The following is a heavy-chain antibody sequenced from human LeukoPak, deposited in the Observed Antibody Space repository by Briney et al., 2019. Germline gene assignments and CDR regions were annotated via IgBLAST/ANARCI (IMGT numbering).Heavy chain of an antibody. Sequence: GESLKISCKGSGYSFTSHWIGWVRQMPGKGLEWLGIIYPGDSDTRNSPSFQGPVTISADKSISTAYLQWSSLKASDTAMYYCARQDSSGYSRWYYYYGMDVWGQGTTVTVSS. CDR2: IYPGDSDT. CDR1: GYSFTSHW. V-gene: IGHV5-51*01. D-gene: IGHD3-22*01. J-gene: IGHJ6*02. CDR3: ARQDSSGYSRWYYYYGMDV.